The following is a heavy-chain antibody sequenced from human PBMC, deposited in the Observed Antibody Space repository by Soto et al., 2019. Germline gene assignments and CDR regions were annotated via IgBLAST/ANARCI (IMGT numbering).Heavy chain of an antibody. Sequence: PSETLSLTCAVSGGSISSSNWWSWVRQPPGKGLEWIGEMYHSGSINYNPSLKSRVTISVDKSKNQFSLKLSSVTAADTAVYYCARDRGHDFWSGYFIFDYWGQGTLVTVS. CDR2: MYHSGSI. D-gene: IGHD3-3*01. V-gene: IGHV4-4*02. CDR3: ARDRGHDFWSGYFIFDY. CDR1: GGSISSSNW. J-gene: IGHJ4*02.